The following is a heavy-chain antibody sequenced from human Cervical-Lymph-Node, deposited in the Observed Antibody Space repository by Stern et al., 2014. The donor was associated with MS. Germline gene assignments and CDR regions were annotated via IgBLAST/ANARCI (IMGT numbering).Heavy chain of an antibody. D-gene: IGHD6-13*01. Sequence: QLQLQESGPGLVKPSETLSLTCTVSGGSISSSSYYWGWIRQPPGKGLEWIGSIYYSGSTYYNPSLKSRVTISVDTSKNQFSLKLSSVTAADTAVYYCARRRAAAAIDYWGQGTLVTVSS. CDR2: IYYSGST. CDR1: GGSISSSSYY. J-gene: IGHJ4*02. CDR3: ARRRAAAAIDY. V-gene: IGHV4-39*01.